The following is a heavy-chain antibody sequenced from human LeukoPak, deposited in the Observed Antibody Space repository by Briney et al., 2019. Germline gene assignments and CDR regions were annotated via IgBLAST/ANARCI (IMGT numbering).Heavy chain of an antibody. Sequence: ASVKVSCKASGYTFTGYYMHSVRQAPGQGLEWMGWINPNSGGTNYAQKFQGRVTMTRDTSISTAYMELSRLRSEDTAVYYCARAHYYDSSGYYYSPDYWGQGTLVTVSS. J-gene: IGHJ4*02. CDR3: ARAHYYDSSGYYYSPDY. V-gene: IGHV1-2*02. D-gene: IGHD3-22*01. CDR1: GYTFTGYY. CDR2: INPNSGGT.